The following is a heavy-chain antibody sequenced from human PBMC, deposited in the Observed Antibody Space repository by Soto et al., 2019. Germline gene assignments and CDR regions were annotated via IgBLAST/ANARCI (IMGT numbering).Heavy chain of an antibody. V-gene: IGHV1-69*13. J-gene: IGHJ6*02. CDR3: ARVAAVTATPIQYYYYGMDV. Sequence: ASVKVSCKASGGTFSSYAISWVRQAPGQGLEWMGGIIPIFGTANYAQKFQGRVTITADESTSTAYMELSSLRSEDTAVYYCARVAAVTATPIQYYYYGMDVWGQGTTVTVSS. D-gene: IGHD4-4*01. CDR1: GGTFSSYA. CDR2: IIPIFGTA.